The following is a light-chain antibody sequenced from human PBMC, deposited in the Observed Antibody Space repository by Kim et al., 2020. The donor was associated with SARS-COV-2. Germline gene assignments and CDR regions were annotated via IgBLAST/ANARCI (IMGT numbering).Light chain of an antibody. CDR1: QGISNY. Sequence: SVVDRVTITCRASQGISNYLAWYQQKPGKVPKLLIYAASALQSGVPSRFSGSGSGTDFTLTISSLQPEDVATYYCQKYNSAPQTFGQGTKVDIK. V-gene: IGKV1-27*01. J-gene: IGKJ1*01. CDR2: AAS. CDR3: QKYNSAPQT.